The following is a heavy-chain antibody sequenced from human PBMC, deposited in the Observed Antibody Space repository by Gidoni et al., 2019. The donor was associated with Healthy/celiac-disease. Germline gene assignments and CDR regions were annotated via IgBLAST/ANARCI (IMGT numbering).Heavy chain of an antibody. Sequence: EVQLVESGGGLVKPGGSLRLSCAASGFTFSSYSMNWVRQAPGKGLGWVLSSSRSRRYIYYADSVKGRFTISRDNAKNSLYLQMNSLRAEDTAVYYCARSQESVGDAFDIWGQGTMVTVSS. CDR3: ARSQESVGDAFDI. V-gene: IGHV3-21*01. D-gene: IGHD1-26*01. CDR1: GFTFSSYS. CDR2: SSRSRRYI. J-gene: IGHJ3*02.